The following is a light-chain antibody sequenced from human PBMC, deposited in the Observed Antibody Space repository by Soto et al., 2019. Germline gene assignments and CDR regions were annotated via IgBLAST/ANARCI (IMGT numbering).Light chain of an antibody. J-gene: IGKJ4*01. Sequence: EIVMTQSPATLSVSPGERATLSCRASQSVSINLAWYQQKSGQAPRLLVYGASTRATGIPARFSGSGFGTEFTLTISSLQSEDFAVYYCQQYNKWPVTFGGGTKVEI. CDR3: QQYNKWPVT. V-gene: IGKV3-15*01. CDR2: GAS. CDR1: QSVSIN.